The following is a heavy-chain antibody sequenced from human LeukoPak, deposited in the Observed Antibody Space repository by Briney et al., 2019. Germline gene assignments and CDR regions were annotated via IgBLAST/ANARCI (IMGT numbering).Heavy chain of an antibody. CDR1: GGSISSYY. D-gene: IGHD5-18*01. CDR3: VRHTTMVHLDY. Sequence: SETLSLTCNVSGGSISSYYWSWIRQPPGKGLEWIGYIYYSGNTNYNPSLHSRVTISVDTSKNQFSLKLSSVTAADTAVYYCVRHTTMVHLDYWGQGTLVTVSS. J-gene: IGHJ4*02. V-gene: IGHV4-59*08. CDR2: IYYSGNT.